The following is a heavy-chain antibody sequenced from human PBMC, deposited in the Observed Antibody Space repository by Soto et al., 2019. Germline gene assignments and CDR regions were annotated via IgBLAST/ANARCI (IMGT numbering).Heavy chain of an antibody. Sequence: EVQLVESGGGLVEPGGSLRLSCTASGFTFSNAWMTWVRQAPGKGLEWVGRIKSNTDGGTTDYAAPVKGRFTISRDDSKNTMYLQMNSLKTEDTAVYYCTIPRGPMIRPWGQGTLVTISS. CDR2: IKSNTDGGTT. J-gene: IGHJ5*02. CDR1: GFTFSNAW. CDR3: TIPRGPMIRP. D-gene: IGHD3-22*01. V-gene: IGHV3-15*01.